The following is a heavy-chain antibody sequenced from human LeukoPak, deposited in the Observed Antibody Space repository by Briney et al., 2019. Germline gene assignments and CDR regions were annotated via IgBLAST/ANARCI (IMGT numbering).Heavy chain of an antibody. Sequence: GESLKISCKGSGYSFTSYWIGWVRQMPGKGLEWMGIIYPGDSDTRYSPSFQGQVTISADKSISTAYLQWSSLKASDTAMYYCASSYYGSSGSDTYEYYFDYWGQGTLVTVSS. CDR1: GYSFTSYW. D-gene: IGHD3-22*01. V-gene: IGHV5-51*01. CDR2: IYPGDSDT. CDR3: ASSYYGSSGSDTYEYYFDY. J-gene: IGHJ4*02.